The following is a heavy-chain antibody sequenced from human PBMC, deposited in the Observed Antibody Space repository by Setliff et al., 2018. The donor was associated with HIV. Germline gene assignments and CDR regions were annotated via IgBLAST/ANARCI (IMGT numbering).Heavy chain of an antibody. CDR1: GGSISRDYYF. J-gene: IGHJ6*03. V-gene: IGHV4-39*01. D-gene: IGHD2-2*01. CDR2: IYYSGST. CDR3: ARTKDCSSSSCPGTHHYYYMDV. Sequence: ETLSLTCTVSGGSISRDYYFWGWIRQPPGKGLEWIGTIYYSGSTYFNPPLKSRLIISVDTSKNQFSLKLSSVTAADTAVYYCARTKDCSSSSCPGTHHYYYMDVWGKGTTVTVSS.